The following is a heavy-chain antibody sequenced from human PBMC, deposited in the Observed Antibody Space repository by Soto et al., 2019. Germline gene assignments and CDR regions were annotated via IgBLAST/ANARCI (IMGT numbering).Heavy chain of an antibody. V-gene: IGHV3-30*03. Sequence: GWALSLSCAASGFTFSSYSMNWVRQAPGKRQEWVSTISSSESNKYYADSVKGRFTISRDNSKNTLYLQMNSLRAEDTALFFCARIFGAYDYFDFWGQGTPVTVSS. CDR3: ARIFGAYDYFDF. J-gene: IGHJ4*02. D-gene: IGHD3-3*01. CDR1: GFTFSSYS. CDR2: ISSSESNK.